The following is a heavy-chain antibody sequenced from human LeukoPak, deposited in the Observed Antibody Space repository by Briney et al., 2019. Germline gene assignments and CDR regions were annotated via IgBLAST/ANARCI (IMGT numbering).Heavy chain of an antibody. CDR3: VRALYRWTFSGYENSGPEPDY. Sequence: GGSLRLSCAASGFTFSSYAMSWVRQAPGKGLEWVSGIGDSGVRTYYADSVKGRFTISRDNSNNTLHLQMNSLTAEDTAVYYCVRALYRWTFSGYENSGPEPDYWGQGTLVTVSS. V-gene: IGHV3-23*01. J-gene: IGHJ4*02. CDR1: GFTFSSYA. D-gene: IGHD5-12*01. CDR2: IGDSGVRT.